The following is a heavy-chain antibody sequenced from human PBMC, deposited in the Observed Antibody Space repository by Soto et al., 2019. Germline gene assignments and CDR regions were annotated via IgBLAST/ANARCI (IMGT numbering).Heavy chain of an antibody. D-gene: IGHD3-3*01. CDR1: GFTFSSYG. J-gene: IGHJ6*02. V-gene: IGHV3-30*18. CDR2: ISYDGSNK. Sequence: QVQLVESGGGVVQPGRSLRLSCAASGFTFSSYGMHWVRQAPGKGLEWVAVISYDGSNKYYADSVKGRFTISRDNSKSTLYLQMNSLRAEDTAVYYCAKDLEWWGYDGRCYYGMDVWGQGTTVTVSS. CDR3: AKDLEWWGYDGRCYYGMDV.